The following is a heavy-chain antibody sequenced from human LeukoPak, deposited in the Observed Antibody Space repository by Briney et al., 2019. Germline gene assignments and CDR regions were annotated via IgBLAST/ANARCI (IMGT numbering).Heavy chain of an antibody. J-gene: IGHJ3*02. V-gene: IGHV1-69*13. D-gene: IGHD3-10*01. Sequence: SVKVSCKASGGTSSSYAISWVRQAPGQGLEWMGGIIPIFGTANYAQKFQGRVTITADESTSTAYMELSSLRSEDTAVYYCARVVYYYGSGTLDAFDIWGQGTMVTVSS. CDR2: IIPIFGTA. CDR3: ARVVYYYGSGTLDAFDI. CDR1: GGTSSSYA.